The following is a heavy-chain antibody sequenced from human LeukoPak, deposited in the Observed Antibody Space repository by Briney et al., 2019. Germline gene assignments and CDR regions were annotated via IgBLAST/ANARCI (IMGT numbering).Heavy chain of an antibody. CDR1: GFTFSSYA. V-gene: IGHV3-23*01. D-gene: IGHD3-3*01. J-gene: IGHJ4*02. CDR2: ISGSGGST. CDR3: AKEGYDFWSGYYKDSGFDY. Sequence: GGSLRLSCAASGFTFSSYAMSWVRQAPGKGLEWVSAISGSGGSTYYADSVKGRFTISRDNSKNTLYLQMNSLRAEDTAVYYCAKEGYDFWSGYYKDSGFDYWGQGTLVTVSS.